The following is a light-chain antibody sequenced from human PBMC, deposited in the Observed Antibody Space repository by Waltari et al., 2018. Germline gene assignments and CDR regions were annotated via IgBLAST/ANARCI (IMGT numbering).Light chain of an antibody. J-gene: IGLJ3*02. CDR1: ASNIGGNL. CDR2: RSD. CDR3: ASWDDSLNGHWV. Sequence: QSVLTQPPSASGTPGQRVTISCSGSASNIGGNLVNWYQQLPGKAPKLLIYRSDLRPSGVPDRVSGSKSGISASLAISGLQSEDEADYFCASWDDSLNGHWVFGGGTKVTVL. V-gene: IGLV1-44*01.